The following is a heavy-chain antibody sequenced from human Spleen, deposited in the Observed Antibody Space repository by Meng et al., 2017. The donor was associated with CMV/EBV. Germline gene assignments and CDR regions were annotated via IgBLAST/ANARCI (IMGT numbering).Heavy chain of an antibody. CDR3: ATGFCGICDYFDF. D-gene: IGHD2-15*01. CDR2: FDPEDAKP. V-gene: IGHV1-24*01. Sequence: GGSLRLSSAASGFNFNTYSMHWVRQAPGKGLEWMGGFDPEDAKPVYAQKFQGRVALTEDTTTDTTYMEVSGLRSEDTAVYYCATGFCGICDYFDFWGQGTLVTVSS. CDR1: GFNFNTYS. J-gene: IGHJ4*02.